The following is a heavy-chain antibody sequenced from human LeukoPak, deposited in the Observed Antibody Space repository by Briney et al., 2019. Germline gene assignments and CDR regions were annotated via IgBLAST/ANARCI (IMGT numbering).Heavy chain of an antibody. D-gene: IGHD3-22*01. J-gene: IGHJ4*02. Sequence: GGSLRLSCEASGFTFSSHWMHWVRQAPGKGLVWVSRIKNDGSTTTYADSVKGRFTISRDNAKNTLYLQMNSLRVEDTAVYYCARTAYYDRDDGNAYYRHSESWGQGTLVTVSS. CDR3: ARTAYYDRDDGNAYYRHSES. V-gene: IGHV3-74*01. CDR2: IKNDGSTT. CDR1: GFTFSSHW.